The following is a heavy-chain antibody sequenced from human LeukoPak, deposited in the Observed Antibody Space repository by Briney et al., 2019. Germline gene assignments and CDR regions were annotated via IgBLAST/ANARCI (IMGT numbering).Heavy chain of an antibody. V-gene: IGHV3-21*01. D-gene: IGHD3-9*01. Sequence: GSLRLSCAASGFPFSSYSMNWVRQAPGKGLEWVSSITSSSSYIYYADSVKGRFTISRDTAKYSLYLQMSSLGAEDPAVYYCARFDILTAWDYWGQGTLVTVSS. J-gene: IGHJ4*02. CDR3: ARFDILTAWDY. CDR1: GFPFSSYS. CDR2: ITSSSSYI.